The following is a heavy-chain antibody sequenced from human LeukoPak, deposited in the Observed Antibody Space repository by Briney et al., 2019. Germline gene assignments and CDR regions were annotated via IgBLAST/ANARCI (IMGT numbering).Heavy chain of an antibody. CDR1: GFTFSSYA. D-gene: IGHD3-22*01. V-gene: IGHV3-23*01. CDR2: ISGSGGGT. CDR3: SKAEGITMIEVVITPFDY. J-gene: IGHJ4*02. Sequence: GGSLRLSCAASGFTFSSYAMSWVRQAPGKGLEWVSAISGSGGGTYYADSVKGRFTISRDNSKNTLYLQMNSLRAEDTAVYYCSKAEGITMIEVVITPFDYWGQGTLVTVSS.